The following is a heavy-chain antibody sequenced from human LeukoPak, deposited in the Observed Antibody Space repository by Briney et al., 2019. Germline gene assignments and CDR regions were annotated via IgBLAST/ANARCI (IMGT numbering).Heavy chain of an antibody. V-gene: IGHV4-59*01. J-gene: IGHJ2*01. CDR3: ARDLGGASYGYFDL. CDR1: GGSISSYY. CDR2: IYYSGTT. Sequence: SETLSLTCTVSGGSISSYYWSWIRQPPGKGLEWVGYIYYSGTTNYNPSLKSRVTISVDTSKNQLSLKLNSVTAADTAVYHCARDLGGASYGYFDLWGRGTLVTVSS. D-gene: IGHD3-10*01.